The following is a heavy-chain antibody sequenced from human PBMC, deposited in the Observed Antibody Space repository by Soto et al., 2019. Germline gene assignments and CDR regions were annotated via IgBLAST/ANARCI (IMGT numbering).Heavy chain of an antibody. V-gene: IGHV1-18*01. CDR2: ISAHNGNT. Sequence: QVHLVQSGAEVKKPGASVKVSCKGSGYGFTTYGITWVRQAPGQGLEWMAWISAHNGNTNYAQKPQGRVTVTRDTSTSTAYMELRRLISDDTAVYYCARGRDGDYWGQGDLVTVSS. CDR3: ARGRDGDY. D-gene: IGHD6-6*01. CDR1: GYGFTTYG. J-gene: IGHJ4*02.